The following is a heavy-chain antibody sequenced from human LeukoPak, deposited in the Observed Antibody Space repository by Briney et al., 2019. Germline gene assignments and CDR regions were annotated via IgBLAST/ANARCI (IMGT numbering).Heavy chain of an antibody. V-gene: IGHV3-7*01. CDR1: GFTFTTYS. Sequence: GGSLRLSCEASGFTFTTYSMNWVRQAPGKGLEWVANIKQDGSEKYYVDSVKGRFTISRDNAKNSLYLQMNSLRAEDTAVYYCARDHILWFGELFDYWGQGTLVTVSS. CDR3: ARDHILWFGELFDY. D-gene: IGHD3-10*01. CDR2: IKQDGSEK. J-gene: IGHJ4*02.